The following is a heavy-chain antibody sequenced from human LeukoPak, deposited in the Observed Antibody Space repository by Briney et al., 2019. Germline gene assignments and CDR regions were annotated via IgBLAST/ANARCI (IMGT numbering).Heavy chain of an antibody. D-gene: IGHD3-22*01. CDR2: IYYSGST. CDR1: GGSISSSSYY. Sequence: SETLSLTCTVSGGSISSSSYYWVWIRQPPGKGLEWIGSIYYSGSTYYNPSLKSRVTISVDTSKNQFSLKLSSVTAADTAVYYCATHYDSSGYFDYWGQGTLVTVSS. V-gene: IGHV4-39*01. J-gene: IGHJ4*02. CDR3: ATHYDSSGYFDY.